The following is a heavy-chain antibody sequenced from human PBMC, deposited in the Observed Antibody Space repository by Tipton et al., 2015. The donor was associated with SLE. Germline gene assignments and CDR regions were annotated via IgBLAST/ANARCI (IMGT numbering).Heavy chain of an antibody. Sequence: TLSLTCTVSGGSISSSSYYWGWIRQPPGKGLEWIGSFYYSGSTYYNPPPKSRVTISVDTSTNQFSLRLTSVPAADTAVYYCATLSGNDPRDAFDIWGQGTMVTVSS. CDR2: FYYSGST. V-gene: IGHV4-39*07. D-gene: IGHD3-10*01. J-gene: IGHJ3*02. CDR1: GGSISSSSYY. CDR3: ATLSGNDPRDAFDI.